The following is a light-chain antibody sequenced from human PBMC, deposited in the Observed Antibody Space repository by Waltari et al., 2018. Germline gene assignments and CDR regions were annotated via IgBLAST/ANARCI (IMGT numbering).Light chain of an antibody. J-gene: IGKJ5*01. V-gene: IGKV3-15*01. Sequence: ETVMTQPATLSVSPGERVTLSCRASQSVSSKLAWYQQKRGQAPRLLIYGASTRVSDVPDRFSGSRSGTEFILTISSLRSEDLAVYFCQQYHGWPLITFGQGTRLEIK. CDR2: GAS. CDR3: QQYHGWPLIT. CDR1: QSVSSK.